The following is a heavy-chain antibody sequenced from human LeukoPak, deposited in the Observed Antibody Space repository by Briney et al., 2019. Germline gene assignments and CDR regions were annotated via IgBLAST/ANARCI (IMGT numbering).Heavy chain of an antibody. CDR3: AKTGSRPLGGGYFDY. CDR1: GFTFSSYG. J-gene: IGHJ4*02. D-gene: IGHD2-2*01. Sequence: GGSLRLSCAASGFTFSSYGMHWVRQAPGKGLEWVAVISYDGSNKYYADSVKGRFTISRDNSKNTLYLQMNSLRAEDTAVYYSAKTGSRPLGGGYFDYWGQGTLVTVSS. V-gene: IGHV3-30*18. CDR2: ISYDGSNK.